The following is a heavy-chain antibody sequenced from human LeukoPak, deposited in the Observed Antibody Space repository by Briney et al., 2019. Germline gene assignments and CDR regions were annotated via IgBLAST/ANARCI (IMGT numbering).Heavy chain of an antibody. Sequence: GGSLRLSCAASGFTFSGYSMNWVRQAPGKGLEWVSSISTTSDYIHYADSLKGRVAISRDNAKNSLYPQMNSLRAEDTAVYYCARGGIYSQGFDYWGQGSLVTVSS. V-gene: IGHV3-21*01. D-gene: IGHD6-13*01. CDR1: GFTFSGYS. CDR3: ARGGIYSQGFDY. J-gene: IGHJ4*02. CDR2: ISTTSDYI.